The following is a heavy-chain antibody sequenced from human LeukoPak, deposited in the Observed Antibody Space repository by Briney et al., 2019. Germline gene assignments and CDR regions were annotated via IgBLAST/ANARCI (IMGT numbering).Heavy chain of an antibody. Sequence: ASVKVSCKASGYTFTSYAMHWVRQAPGQRLEWMGWINAGNGNTKYSQKFQGRVTITRDTSASTAYMELSSLRSEDTAVYYCAIGGYCSSTSCSPPLLWGQGTLVTASS. J-gene: IGHJ4*02. V-gene: IGHV1-3*01. CDR2: INAGNGNT. D-gene: IGHD2-2*01. CDR3: AIGGYCSSTSCSPPLL. CDR1: GYTFTSYA.